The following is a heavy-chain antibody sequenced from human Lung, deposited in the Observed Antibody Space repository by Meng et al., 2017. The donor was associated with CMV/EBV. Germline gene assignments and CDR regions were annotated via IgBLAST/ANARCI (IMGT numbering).Heavy chain of an antibody. CDR2: IYHSGIT. J-gene: IGHJ4*02. Sequence: VARGSISSRNWWSWVRPTPGKGLEWIGEIYHSGITNYSPSLKSRVTISIDKSKNQFSLKLTSVTAADTAVYYCARGLYYGSGSYYSYWGQGTLVTVSS. D-gene: IGHD3-10*01. CDR1: RGSISSRNW. CDR3: ARGLYYGSGSYYSY. V-gene: IGHV4-4*02.